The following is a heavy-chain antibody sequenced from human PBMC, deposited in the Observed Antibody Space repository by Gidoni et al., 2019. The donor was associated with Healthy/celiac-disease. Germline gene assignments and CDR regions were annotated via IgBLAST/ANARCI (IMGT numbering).Heavy chain of an antibody. J-gene: IGHJ3*02. D-gene: IGHD3-22*01. V-gene: IGHV3-66*01. CDR1: GITVSGNY. Sequence: EVQLVESGGALVQPGGALRISCSVYGITVSGNYMTWVRQAPGKGLEWGTIIYSSESNFYADAVKGSFTVSRDNSKNTLNLQMISLRAEDTLVYYCAIVEVAIIAFDIWGQGTMVTVSS. CDR2: IYSSESN. CDR3: AIVEVAIIAFDI.